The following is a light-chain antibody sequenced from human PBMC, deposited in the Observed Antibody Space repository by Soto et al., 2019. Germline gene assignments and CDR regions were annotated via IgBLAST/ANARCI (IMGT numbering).Light chain of an antibody. CDR2: EVS. CDR3: QSYDSSLRGSL. V-gene: IGLV2-8*01. Sequence: QSALTQPPSASGSPGQSVTISCTGTSSDVGGYNYVSWYQQHPGRAPKLMIYEVSKRPSGVPDRFSGSKSGTSASLGITGVQDEDEADYYCQSYDSSLRGSLFGGGTKLTVL. CDR1: SSDVGGYNY. J-gene: IGLJ2*01.